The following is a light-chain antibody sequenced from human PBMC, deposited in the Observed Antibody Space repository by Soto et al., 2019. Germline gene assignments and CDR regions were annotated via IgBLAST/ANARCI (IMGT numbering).Light chain of an antibody. V-gene: IGKV1-6*01. Sequence: AIQMTQFPASLSASVGDRVTITCRASQGIRDELGWYQQKPGKAPNLLIYGASRLERGVPSRFSGSGSGTDFSLNISSLRPEDSATYCCRQDYHYPRTFGQGTKLQIK. CDR2: GAS. CDR3: RQDYHYPRT. CDR1: QGIRDE. J-gene: IGKJ2*01.